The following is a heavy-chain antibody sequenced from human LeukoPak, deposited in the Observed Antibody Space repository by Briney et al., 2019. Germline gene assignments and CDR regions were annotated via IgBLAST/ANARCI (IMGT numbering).Heavy chain of an antibody. V-gene: IGHV3-66*01. Sequence: GGSLRLSCAASGSTVSSNYMSWVRQAPGKGLEWVSIIYSGGSTYYADSVKGRFTISRDNSKNTLHLQMNSLRAEDTAVYYCARCLLVQGYYYGMDVWGQGTTVTVSS. CDR2: IYSGGST. CDR1: GSTVSSNY. CDR3: ARCLLVQGYYYGMDV. D-gene: IGHD3-3*01. J-gene: IGHJ6*02.